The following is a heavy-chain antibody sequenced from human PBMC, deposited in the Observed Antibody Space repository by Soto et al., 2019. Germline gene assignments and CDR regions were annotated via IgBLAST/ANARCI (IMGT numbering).Heavy chain of an antibody. D-gene: IGHD1-20*01. Sequence: ASVTVSRKASGFTFTSSAMQWVRQARGQRLEWIGWIVVGSGNTNDAQKFQERVTITRDMSASTAYMELSSLRSEDTAVYYCARDNITGILDYWGQGTLVTVSS. CDR3: ARDNITGILDY. J-gene: IGHJ4*02. CDR2: IVVGSGNT. CDR1: GFTFTSSA. V-gene: IGHV1-58*02.